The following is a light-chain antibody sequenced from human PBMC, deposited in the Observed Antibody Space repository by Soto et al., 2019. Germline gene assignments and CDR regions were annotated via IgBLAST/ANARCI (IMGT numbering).Light chain of an antibody. CDR3: QQSYTTSA. CDR1: RNAIAY. J-gene: IGKJ2*01. V-gene: IGKV1-39*01. CDR2: ATS. Sequence: DIPMTQSPSSLSASVGDRVTITCRASRNAIAYLNWYQQRLGKAPTLLIFATSTLQSGVPSRFSGSCSGTDFTLTISSLQPEDSATYYGQQSYTTSAFGQGTKLEIK.